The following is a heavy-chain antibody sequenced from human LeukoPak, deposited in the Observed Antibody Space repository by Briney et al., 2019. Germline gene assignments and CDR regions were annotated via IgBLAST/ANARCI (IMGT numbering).Heavy chain of an antibody. V-gene: IGHV3-11*04. CDR2: ISSSGSTI. D-gene: IGHD6-6*01. J-gene: IGHJ6*03. CDR3: ARGGEYSSSFLDYYYYYMDV. Sequence: GGSLRLSCAASGFTFSDYYMSWIRQAPGKGLEWVSYISSSGSTIYYADSVKGRFTISRDNAKNSLYLQMNSLRAEDTAVYYCARGGEYSSSFLDYYYYYMDVWGKGTTVTVSS. CDR1: GFTFSDYY.